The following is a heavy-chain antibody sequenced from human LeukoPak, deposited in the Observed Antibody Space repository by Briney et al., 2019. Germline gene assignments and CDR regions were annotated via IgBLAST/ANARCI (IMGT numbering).Heavy chain of an antibody. CDR2: ISGAGGTT. J-gene: IGHJ3*01. D-gene: IGHD6-13*01. Sequence: PGGSLRLSCAASGFTFSSYAMMWLRQAPGKGLEWVSAISGAGGTTLYADSVRGRFIISGNIVKNSVSLHMNRLTVEDTAMYYCVAYKFLLSWSAFDFWGRGTMVTVSS. V-gene: IGHV3-23*01. CDR3: VAYKFLLSWSAFDF. CDR1: GFTFSSYA.